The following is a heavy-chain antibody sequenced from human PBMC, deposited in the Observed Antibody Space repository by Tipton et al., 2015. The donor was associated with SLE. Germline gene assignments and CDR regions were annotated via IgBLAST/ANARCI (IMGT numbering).Heavy chain of an antibody. CDR1: GGSISSYY. D-gene: IGHD6-13*01. CDR3: ARGWGSWPYYFDY. CDR2: IYYSGST. Sequence: TLSLTCTVSGGSISSYYWSWIRQPPGKGLEWIGYIYYSGSTNYNPSLKSRVTISVDTSKNQLSLKLSSVTAADTAVYYCARGWGSWPYYFDYWVQGTLVTVSS. J-gene: IGHJ4*02. V-gene: IGHV4-59*01.